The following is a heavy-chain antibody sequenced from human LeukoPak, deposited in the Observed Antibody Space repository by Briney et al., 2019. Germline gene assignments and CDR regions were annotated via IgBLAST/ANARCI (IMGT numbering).Heavy chain of an antibody. V-gene: IGHV4-59*01. J-gene: IGHJ3*02. CDR1: GGSISSYY. Sequence: PSETLSLTCTVSGGSISSYYWSWIRQPPGKGLEWIGYIYYSGSTNYNPSLKSRVTISVDTSKNQFSLKLSSVTAADTAVYYCARHRSYGLDAFDIWGQGTMVTVSS. CDR2: IYYSGST. D-gene: IGHD3-10*01. CDR3: ARHRSYGLDAFDI.